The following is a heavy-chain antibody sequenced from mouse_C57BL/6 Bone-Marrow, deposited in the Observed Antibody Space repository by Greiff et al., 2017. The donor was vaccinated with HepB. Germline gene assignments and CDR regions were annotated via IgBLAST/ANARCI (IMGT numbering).Heavy chain of an antibody. D-gene: IGHD2-3*01. CDR2: IDPETGGT. J-gene: IGHJ4*01. V-gene: IGHV1-15*01. CDR1: GYTFTDYE. Sequence: QVQLQQSGAELVRPGASVTLSCKASGYTFTDYEMHWVKQTPVHGLEWIGAIDPETGGTAYNQKFKGKAILTADKSSLTAYMELRSLTSEDSAVYYCTRDDGYYDYAMDYWGQGTSVTVSS. CDR3: TRDDGYYDYAMDY.